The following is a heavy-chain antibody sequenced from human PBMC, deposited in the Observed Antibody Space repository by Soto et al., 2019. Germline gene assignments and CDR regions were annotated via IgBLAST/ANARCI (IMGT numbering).Heavy chain of an antibody. CDR1: GGSISSYY. V-gene: IGHV4-59*08. CDR2: IYYSGST. D-gene: IGHD4-4*01. CDR3: ARHVWGYSNYGFDP. J-gene: IGHJ5*02. Sequence: PSETLSLTCTVSGGSISSYYWSWLRQPPGKGLEWIGYIYYSGSTNYNPSLKSRVTISVDTSKNQFSLKLSSVTAADTAVYYCARHVWGYSNYGFDPWGQGTLVTVSS.